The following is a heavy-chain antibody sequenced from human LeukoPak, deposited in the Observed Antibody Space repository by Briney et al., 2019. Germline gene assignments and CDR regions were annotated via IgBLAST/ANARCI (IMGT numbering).Heavy chain of an antibody. CDR3: ASAAAAGTVSEYNWFDP. Sequence: PGGSLRLSCAASGFTFSSYWMSWVRQAPGKGLEWVANIKQDGSEKYYVDSVKGRFTISRDNAKNSLYLQMNSLRAEDTAVYYCASAAAAGTVSEYNWFDPWGQGTLVTVSS. CDR1: GFTFSSYW. J-gene: IGHJ5*02. V-gene: IGHV3-7*01. CDR2: IKQDGSEK. D-gene: IGHD6-13*01.